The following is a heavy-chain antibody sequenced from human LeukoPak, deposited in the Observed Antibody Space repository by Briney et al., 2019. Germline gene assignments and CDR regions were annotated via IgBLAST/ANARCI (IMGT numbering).Heavy chain of an antibody. J-gene: IGHJ4*02. CDR1: GYTFTNYY. V-gene: IGHV1-46*01. D-gene: IGHD3-10*01. CDR3: ATYTQSGAQGVSDY. CDR2: IHPNDGDT. Sequence: AASVKVSCKASGYTFTNYYMRWVRQAPGQGLEWMGLIHPNDGDTKYTQEFQDRVTMTRDTSTSTVYMELSSLRSEDTAVYYCATYTQSGAQGVSDYWGQGTLVTVSS.